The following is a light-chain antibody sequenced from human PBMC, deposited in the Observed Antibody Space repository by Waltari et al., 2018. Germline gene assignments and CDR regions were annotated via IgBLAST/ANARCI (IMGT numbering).Light chain of an antibody. CDR3: QQYGSSPWT. J-gene: IGKJ1*01. CDR2: GAS. CDR1: QSVSSSY. V-gene: IGKV3-20*01. Sequence: EIVLQQSPGTLSLSPGESATLSCRASQSVSSSYLAWYQQNPGQAPRRLIYGASSRATGIPDRFSGSGSGTDFTLTISRLEPEDFAVYYCQQYGSSPWTFGQGTKVELK.